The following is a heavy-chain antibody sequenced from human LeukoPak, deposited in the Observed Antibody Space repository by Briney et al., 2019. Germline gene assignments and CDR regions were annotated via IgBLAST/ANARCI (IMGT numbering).Heavy chain of an antibody. J-gene: IGHJ4*02. CDR1: GFTVSSNY. V-gene: IGHV3-66*01. Sequence: GGSLRLSCAASGFTVSSNYMSWVRQAPGKGLEWVSVIYSSGTTYYADSVKGRFTISRDNSKNTLYLQMNSLRAEDTAVYFCAKGMGATVVNLDYWGQGTLVTVSS. CDR3: AKGMGATVVNLDY. D-gene: IGHD1-26*01. CDR2: IYSSGTT.